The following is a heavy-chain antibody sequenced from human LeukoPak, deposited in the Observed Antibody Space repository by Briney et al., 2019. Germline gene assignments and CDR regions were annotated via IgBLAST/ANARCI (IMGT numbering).Heavy chain of an antibody. Sequence: GGSLRLSCAGSGFIFNNYAMHWVRQPPGKGLEWVSGISWNSGSIDYADSVKGRFTISRDNAKNSLYLQINSLRVEDTAFYYCAKDNRRHYTSGPNPDSLHWGQGALVTVSS. J-gene: IGHJ4*02. D-gene: IGHD6-19*01. V-gene: IGHV3-9*01. CDR1: GFIFNNYA. CDR3: AKDNRRHYTSGPNPDSLH. CDR2: ISWNSGSI.